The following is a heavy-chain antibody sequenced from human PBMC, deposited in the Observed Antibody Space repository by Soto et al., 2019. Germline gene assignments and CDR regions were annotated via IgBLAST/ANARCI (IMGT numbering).Heavy chain of an antibody. Sequence: EVQLVESGGGLVQPGGSLRLSCGASGFTFSNYWMTWVRQAPGKGLEWVANIKEDGGMTYYLDSVKGRFTISRDNAKNSLYLQMNILRDEDTAVYYCARNVVVVVAVAKYDAFDIWCQGTMVTVSS. J-gene: IGHJ3*02. CDR3: ARNVVVVVAVAKYDAFDI. CDR2: IKEDGGMT. CDR1: GFTFSNYW. D-gene: IGHD2-15*01. V-gene: IGHV3-7*05.